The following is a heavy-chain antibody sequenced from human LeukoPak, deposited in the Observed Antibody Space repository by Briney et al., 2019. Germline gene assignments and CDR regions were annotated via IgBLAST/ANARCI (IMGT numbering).Heavy chain of an antibody. J-gene: IGHJ5*02. V-gene: IGHV4-59*01. CDR3: ARVPPSRPIVLFDP. CDR2: IYYSGST. D-gene: IGHD3-16*02. Sequence: SETLSLTCTVSGGSISSYYWSWIRQPPGKGLEWIGYIYYSGSTNYNPSLKSRVTISVDTSKNQFSLKLSSVTAADTAVYYCARVPPSRPIVLFDPWGQGTLVTVSS. CDR1: GGSISSYY.